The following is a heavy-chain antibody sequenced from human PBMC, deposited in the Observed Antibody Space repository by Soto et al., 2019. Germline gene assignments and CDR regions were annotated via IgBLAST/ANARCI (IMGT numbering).Heavy chain of an antibody. CDR2: IYYSGST. CDR3: ARHPASGSSWAIYYYYGMDV. V-gene: IGHV4-39*01. J-gene: IGHJ6*02. Sequence: PSETLSLTCTVSGGSISSSSYYWGWIRQPPGKGLEWIGSIYYSGSTYYNPSLKSRVTISVDTSKNQFSLKLSSVTAADTAVYYCARHPASGSSWAIYYYYGMDVWGQGTTVTV. D-gene: IGHD6-13*01. CDR1: GGSISSSSYY.